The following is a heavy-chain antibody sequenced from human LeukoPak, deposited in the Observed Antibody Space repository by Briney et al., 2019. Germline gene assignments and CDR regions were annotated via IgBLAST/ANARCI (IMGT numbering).Heavy chain of an antibody. CDR3: ARVDCSSTSGPHEGYYFAY. D-gene: IGHD2-2*01. Sequence: PGGSLRLSCAASGFTFSDYYMSWIRQAPGKGLEWVSYISSSGSTIYYADSVKGRFTISRDNAKNSLYLQMNSLRAEDTAVYYCARVDCSSTSGPHEGYYFAYGGQGTLVTVSS. V-gene: IGHV3-11*01. J-gene: IGHJ4*02. CDR2: ISSSGSTI. CDR1: GFTFSDYY.